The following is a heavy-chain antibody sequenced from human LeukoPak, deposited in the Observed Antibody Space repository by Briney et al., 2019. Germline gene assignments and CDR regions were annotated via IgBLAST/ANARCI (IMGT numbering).Heavy chain of an antibody. CDR2: ISGSGGST. J-gene: IGHJ4*02. Sequence: GGSLRLSCAASGFTFSSYAMSWVRQAPGKGLEWVSAISGSGGSTYYADSVKGRFTISRDNSKNTLYLQMNSLRAEDTAVYYCAKGWDLVRRWIQLCFDYWGQGTLVTVSS. CDR1: GFTFSSYA. V-gene: IGHV3-23*01. D-gene: IGHD5-18*01. CDR3: AKGWDLVRRWIQLCFDY.